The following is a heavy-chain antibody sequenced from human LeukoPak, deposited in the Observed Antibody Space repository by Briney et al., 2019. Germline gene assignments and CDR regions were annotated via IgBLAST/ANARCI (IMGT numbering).Heavy chain of an antibody. CDR2: IYYSGST. CDR1: GGSISSYY. Sequence: PSETLSLTCTVSGGSISSYYWSWIRQPPGKGLEWIGYIYYSGSTNYNPSLKSRVTISVDTSKNQFYLKLSSVTAADTAVYYCAREVFEEYYWFDPWGQGTLVTVSS. J-gene: IGHJ5*02. CDR3: AREVFEEYYWFDP. V-gene: IGHV4-59*01. D-gene: IGHD2/OR15-2a*01.